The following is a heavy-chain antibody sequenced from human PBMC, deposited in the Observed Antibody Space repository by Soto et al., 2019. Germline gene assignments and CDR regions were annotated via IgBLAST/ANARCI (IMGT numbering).Heavy chain of an antibody. CDR2: IYYSGST. Sequence: PSETLSLTCTVSGDSISSGYCYWSWIRQPPGKGLEWIGYIYYSGSTNYNPSLKSRVTISIDTSKNQFSLKLSSVTAADTAVYYCARAYGDYVFDYRGQGTLVTVSS. V-gene: IGHV4-61*01. CDR1: GDSISSGYCY. CDR3: ARAYGDYVFDY. D-gene: IGHD4-17*01. J-gene: IGHJ4*02.